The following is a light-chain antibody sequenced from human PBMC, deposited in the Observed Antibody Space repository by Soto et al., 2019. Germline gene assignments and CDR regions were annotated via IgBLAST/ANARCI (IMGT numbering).Light chain of an antibody. CDR2: SNT. CDR3: AAWDDSLNGVV. CDR1: SSNIGSHP. J-gene: IGLJ2*01. V-gene: IGLV1-44*01. Sequence: QSVLTQPPSASGTPGQTIAISCSGGSSNIGSHPVNWYQQLPGTAPRLLIYSNTQRPSGVPDRFSGSKSVTSASLAISGLQSEYEGDYYCAAWDDSLNGVVFGGGTKLTVL.